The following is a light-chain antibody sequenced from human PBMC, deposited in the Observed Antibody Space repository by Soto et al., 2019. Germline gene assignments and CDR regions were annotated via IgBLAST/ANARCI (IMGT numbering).Light chain of an antibody. CDR3: QQYNIWPRT. CDR1: QSISSN. V-gene: IGKV3-15*01. Sequence: EIVMTQSPATLSVSPGKRATLSCRASQSISSNLAWYQQKPGQAPRLLIYGASTRATGIPARFTGSGSGTEFTLTINSLQSEDFAVYYCQQYNIWPRTFGQGTKVEIK. J-gene: IGKJ1*01. CDR2: GAS.